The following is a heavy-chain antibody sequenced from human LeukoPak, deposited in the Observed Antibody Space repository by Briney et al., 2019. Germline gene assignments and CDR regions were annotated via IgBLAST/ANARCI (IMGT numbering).Heavy chain of an antibody. CDR1: GYTFTGYY. CDR2: INPNSGGT. Sequence: ASVKVSCKASGYTFTGYYMHWARQAPGQGLEWMGWINPNSGGTNYAQKFQGRVTMTRDTSISTAYMELSRLRSDDTAVYYCASFQDDILTGYNDYWGQGTLVTVSS. D-gene: IGHD3-9*01. V-gene: IGHV1-2*02. J-gene: IGHJ4*02. CDR3: ASFQDDILTGYNDY.